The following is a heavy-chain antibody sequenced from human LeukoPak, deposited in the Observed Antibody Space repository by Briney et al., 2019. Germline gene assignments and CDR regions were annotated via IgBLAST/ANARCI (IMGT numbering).Heavy chain of an antibody. Sequence: GGSLRLSCAASGFTFSSYAMSWVRQAPGKGLEWVSAISGSGGSTYYADSVKGRFTISRDNSKTTLYLQMNSLRAEDTAVYYCAKDLSDYGDETYFDIWGQGTMVTVSS. D-gene: IGHD4-17*01. CDR2: ISGSGGST. CDR1: GFTFSSYA. CDR3: AKDLSDYGDETYFDI. V-gene: IGHV3-23*01. J-gene: IGHJ3*02.